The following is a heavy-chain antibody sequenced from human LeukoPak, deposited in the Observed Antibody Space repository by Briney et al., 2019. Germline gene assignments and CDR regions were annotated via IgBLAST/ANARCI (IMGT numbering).Heavy chain of an antibody. V-gene: IGHV1-46*01. J-gene: IGHJ5*02. CDR3: ASQYCTNGVCYSGFDP. CDR1: GYTCTSYY. Sequence: ASVKVSCKASGYTCTSYYMHWVRQAPGQGLEWMGIINPSGGSTSYAQKFQGRVTMTRDTSTSTVYMELSSLRSEDTAVYYCASQYCTNGVCYSGFDPWGQGTLVTVSS. D-gene: IGHD2-8*01. CDR2: INPSGGST.